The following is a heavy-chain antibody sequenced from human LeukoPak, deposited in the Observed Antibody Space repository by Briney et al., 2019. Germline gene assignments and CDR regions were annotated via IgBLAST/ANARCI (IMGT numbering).Heavy chain of an antibody. CDR2: IYYSGST. CDR3: AGGYDFWSGYYSRFDY. D-gene: IGHD3-3*01. J-gene: IGHJ4*02. Sequence: PSETLSLTCTVSGGSISSYYWSWIRQPPGKGLEWIGYIYYSGSTNYNPSLKSRVTISVDMSKNQFSLKLSSVTAADTAVYYCAGGYDFWSGYYSRFDYWGQGTLVTVSS. CDR1: GGSISSYY. V-gene: IGHV4-59*01.